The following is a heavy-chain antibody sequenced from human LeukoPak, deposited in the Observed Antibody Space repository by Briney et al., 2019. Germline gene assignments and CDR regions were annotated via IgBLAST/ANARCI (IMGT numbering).Heavy chain of an antibody. CDR2: IYHSGST. CDR3: ARDGGGATGFDY. J-gene: IGHJ4*02. V-gene: IGHV4-38-2*02. D-gene: IGHD5-12*01. CDR1: GYSISSGYY. Sequence: PSETLSLTCTVSGYSISSGYYWGWIRQPPGKGLEWIGSIYHSGSTYYNPSLKSRVTISVDTSKNQFSLKLSSVTAADTAVYYCARDGGGATGFDYWGQGTLVTVSS.